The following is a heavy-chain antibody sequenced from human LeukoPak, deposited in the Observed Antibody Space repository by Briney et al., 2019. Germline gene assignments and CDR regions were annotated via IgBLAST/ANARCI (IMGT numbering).Heavy chain of an antibody. CDR2: MNPNSGNT. D-gene: IGHD3-10*01. J-gene: IGHJ6*02. CDR1: GYTFTSYD. CDR3: ARGLPGSGSYYILNYYYYGMDV. Sequence: ASVKVSCKASGYTFTSYDINWVRQATGQGLEWMGWMNPNSGNTGYAQKFQGRVTMTRNTSISTAYMELSSLRSEDTAVYYCARGLPGSGSYYILNYYYYGMDVWGQGTVVTVSS. V-gene: IGHV1-8*01.